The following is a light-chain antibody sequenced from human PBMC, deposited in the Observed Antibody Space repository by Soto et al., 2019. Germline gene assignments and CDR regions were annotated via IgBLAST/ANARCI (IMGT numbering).Light chain of an antibody. CDR2: EGS. Sequence: QSALTQPASVSGSPGQSITISCTGTISDVVGYNLVSWYQQRPGEAPKLTIYEGSKRPSGISNRFSGSKSGNTASLTISGLQAEDEADYYCCSYAGSSTFVFGAGTKLTVL. CDR1: ISDVVGYNL. J-gene: IGLJ1*01. V-gene: IGLV2-23*01. CDR3: CSYAGSSTFV.